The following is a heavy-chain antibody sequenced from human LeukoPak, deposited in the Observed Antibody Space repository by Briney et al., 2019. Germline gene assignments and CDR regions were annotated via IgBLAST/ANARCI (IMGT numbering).Heavy chain of an antibody. CDR2: IYYSGST. D-gene: IGHD6-13*01. CDR1: GGSISSYY. CDR3: ARARGIAAYYYMDV. J-gene: IGHJ6*03. V-gene: IGHV4-59*01. Sequence: SETLSLTCTVSGGSISSYYWSWIRQPPGKGLEWIGYIYYSGSTNYNPSLKSRVTISVDTSKNQFSLKLSSVTAADTAVYYCARARGIAAYYYMDVWGKGTTVTVSS.